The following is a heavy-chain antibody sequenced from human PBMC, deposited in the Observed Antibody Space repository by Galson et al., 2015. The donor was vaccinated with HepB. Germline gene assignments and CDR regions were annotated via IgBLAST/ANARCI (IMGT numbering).Heavy chain of an antibody. D-gene: IGHD1-1*01. V-gene: IGHV3-23*01. J-gene: IGHJ4*02. CDR1: GFTFSSYA. CDR2: ISGSGGST. Sequence: SLRLSCAASGFTFSSYAMSWVRQAPGKGLEWVSAISGSGGSTYYADSVKGRFTISRDNSKSTLYLQMNSLRAEDTAVYYCAKDVDWNDGSDYWGQGTLVTVSS. CDR3: AKDVDWNDGSDY.